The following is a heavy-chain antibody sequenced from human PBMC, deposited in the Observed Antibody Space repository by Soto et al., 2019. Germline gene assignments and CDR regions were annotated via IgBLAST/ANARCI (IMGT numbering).Heavy chain of an antibody. CDR2: ISWNSGSI. CDR1: GFTFDDYA. J-gene: IGHJ3*02. Sequence: GGSLRLSCAASGFTFDDYAMHWVRQAPGKGLEWVSGISWNSGSIGYADSVKGRFTISRDNAKNSLYLQMNSLRAEDTALYYCAKVRIAVAGPIDAFDIWGQGTMVTVSS. CDR3: AKVRIAVAGPIDAFDI. D-gene: IGHD6-19*01. V-gene: IGHV3-9*01.